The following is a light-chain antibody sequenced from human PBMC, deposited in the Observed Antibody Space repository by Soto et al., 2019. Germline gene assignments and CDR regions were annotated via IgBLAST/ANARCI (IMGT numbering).Light chain of an antibody. J-gene: IGLJ2*01. CDR1: SSDVGSYDR. CDR3: ASYTTSSAFVV. Sequence: QSALTQPPSVSASPGQSVTISCTGTSSDVGSYDRVSWYQQPPGTAPKLMIYEVSNRPSGVPDRFSGSKSGNTAFLTISGLQAEDEADYFCASYTTSSAFVVFGGGTKLTVL. CDR2: EVS. V-gene: IGLV2-18*02.